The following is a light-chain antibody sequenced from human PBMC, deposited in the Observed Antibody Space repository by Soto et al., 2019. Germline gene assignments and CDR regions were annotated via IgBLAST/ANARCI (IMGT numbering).Light chain of an antibody. V-gene: IGLV2-14*01. CDR3: SSYTSATTHV. Sequence: QSVLTQPASVSGSPGQSITISCTGTSSDVGAYNYDSWYQQYPGEAPKVIIYDVSHRPAGVSNRFSGSKSGNTASLTISDLQTQDEADYYCSSYTSATTHVSGTGTKVTVL. J-gene: IGLJ1*01. CDR1: SSDVGAYNY. CDR2: DVS.